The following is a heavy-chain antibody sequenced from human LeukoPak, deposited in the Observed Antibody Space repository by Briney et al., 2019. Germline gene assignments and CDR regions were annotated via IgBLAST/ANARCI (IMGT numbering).Heavy chain of an antibody. CDR2: INHSGST. CDR3: ARPYSSGWYPDPLYY. D-gene: IGHD6-19*01. Sequence: TSETLSLTCAVYGGSFSGYYWSWIRQPPGKGLEWIGEINHSGSTNYNPSLKSRVTISVDTSKNQFSLKLSSVTAADTAVYYCARPYSSGWYPDPLYYWGQGTLVTVSS. J-gene: IGHJ4*02. V-gene: IGHV4-34*01. CDR1: GGSFSGYY.